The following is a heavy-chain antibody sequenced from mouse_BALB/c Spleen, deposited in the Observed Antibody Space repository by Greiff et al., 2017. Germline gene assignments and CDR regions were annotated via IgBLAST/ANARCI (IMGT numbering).Heavy chain of an antibody. D-gene: IGHD1-1*02. J-gene: IGHJ3*01. CDR1: GFTFTDYY. CDR3: ARDEIWASFAY. Sequence: EVQLLESGGGLVQPGGSLRLSCATSGFTFTDYYMSWVRQPPGQALEWLGFIRNKANGYTTEYSASVKGRFTITRDNSQSILYLQMNTLRAEDSAAYYCARDEIWASFAYWGQGTLVTVSA. V-gene: IGHV7-3*02. CDR2: IRNKANGYTT.